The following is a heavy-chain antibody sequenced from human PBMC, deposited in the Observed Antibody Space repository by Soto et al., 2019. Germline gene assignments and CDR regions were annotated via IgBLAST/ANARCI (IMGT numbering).Heavy chain of an antibody. J-gene: IGHJ4*02. CDR3: ARDIVGATTVYFDF. CDR2: ISTYNGHT. D-gene: IGHD1-26*01. CDR1: GYNFVTHG. Sequence: QVHLEQSGGEVKKPGASVKVSCKASGYNFVTHGISWIRQAPGQGLEWMGWISTYNGHTNYARKFQGRLSLTTDTSSNTAYMHLTGLRSDDTAVYYCARDIVGATTVYFDFWGQGTLVTVSS. V-gene: IGHV1-18*04.